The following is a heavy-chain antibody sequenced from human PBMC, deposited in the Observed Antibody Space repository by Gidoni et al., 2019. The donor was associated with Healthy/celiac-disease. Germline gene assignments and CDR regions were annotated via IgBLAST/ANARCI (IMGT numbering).Heavy chain of an antibody. D-gene: IGHD1-26*01. CDR3: ARGRGSYYPAFDY. CDR2: ISYDGSNK. Sequence: QVQLVASGGGVVQPGRSLRLSCAASGFTFSSYAMHWVRQAPGKGLEWVAVISYDGSNKYYADSVKGRFTISRDNSKNTLYLQMNSLRAEDTAVYYCARGRGSYYPAFDYWGQGTLVTVSS. J-gene: IGHJ4*02. V-gene: IGHV3-30-3*01. CDR1: GFTFSSYA.